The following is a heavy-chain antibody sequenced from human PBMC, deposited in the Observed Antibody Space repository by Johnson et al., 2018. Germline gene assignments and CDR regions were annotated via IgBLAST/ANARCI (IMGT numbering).Heavy chain of an antibody. V-gene: IGHV4-59*01. CDR3: ARVRTTGYYYYMDV. Sequence: QVQLQESGPGLVKPSETLSLTCTVSGGSISSYYWSWIRQPPGKGLEWMGYIYDSGSTNYKPSLKSRVTISVDTSKNQFSLRLSSVPAADTAVYYCARVRTTGYYYYMDVWGKGTTVTVSS. D-gene: IGHD4-17*01. CDR1: GGSISSYY. CDR2: IYDSGST. J-gene: IGHJ6*03.